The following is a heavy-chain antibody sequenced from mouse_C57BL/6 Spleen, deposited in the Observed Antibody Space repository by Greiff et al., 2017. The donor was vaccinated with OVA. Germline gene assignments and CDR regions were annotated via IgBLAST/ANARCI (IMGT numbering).Heavy chain of an antibody. J-gene: IGHJ4*01. CDR2: IYPGDGDT. V-gene: IGHV1-80*01. CDR1: GYAFSSYW. D-gene: IGHD1-3*01. Sequence: QVQLQQSGAELVKPGASVKISCKASGYAFSSYWMNWVKQRPGKGLEWIGQIYPGDGDTNYNGKFKGKATLTADKSSSTAYMQLSSLTSEDSAVYFCARITGSGGYAMDYWGQGTAVTVSS. CDR3: ARITGSGGYAMDY.